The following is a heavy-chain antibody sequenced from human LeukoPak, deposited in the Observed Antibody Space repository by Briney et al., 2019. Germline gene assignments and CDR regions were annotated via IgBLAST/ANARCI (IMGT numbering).Heavy chain of an antibody. CDR3: ARDAMITFGANWFDP. CDR2: ISSSGSTI. CDR1: GFTFSDYY. D-gene: IGHD3-16*01. Sequence: GGSPRLSCAASGFTFSDYYMSWIRQAPGQGLEWVSYISSSGSTIYYADSVTGRFTISRDNAKNSLYLQMNSLRAEDTAVYYCARDAMITFGANWFDPWGQGTLVTVSS. J-gene: IGHJ5*02. V-gene: IGHV3-11*04.